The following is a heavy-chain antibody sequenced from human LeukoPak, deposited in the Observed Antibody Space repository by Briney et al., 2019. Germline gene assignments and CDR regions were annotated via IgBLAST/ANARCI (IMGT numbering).Heavy chain of an antibody. V-gene: IGHV1-18*01. D-gene: IGHD3-10*01. CDR1: GYTFTSYG. Sequence: GGSVKVSCKASGYTFTSYGISWVRQAPGQGLEWMGWISAYNGNTNYAQKLQGRVTMTTDTSTSTAYTELRSLRSDDTAVYYCARRGYGSGSPIGGHFDYWGQGTLVTVSS. J-gene: IGHJ4*02. CDR3: ARRGYGSGSPIGGHFDY. CDR2: ISAYNGNT.